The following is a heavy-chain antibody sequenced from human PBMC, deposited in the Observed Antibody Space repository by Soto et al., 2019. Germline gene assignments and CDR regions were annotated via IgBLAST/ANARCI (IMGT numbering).Heavy chain of an antibody. CDR2: IKSKTDGGTT. Sequence: GGSLRLSCAASGFTFSNAWMNWVRQAPWKGLEWVGRIKSKTDGGTTDYAAPVKGRFTISRDDSKNTLYLQMNSLKTEDTAVYYCTTDRCSSTSCSDYWGQGTLVTVSS. V-gene: IGHV3-15*07. CDR1: GFTFSNAW. D-gene: IGHD2-2*01. CDR3: TTDRCSSTSCSDY. J-gene: IGHJ4*02.